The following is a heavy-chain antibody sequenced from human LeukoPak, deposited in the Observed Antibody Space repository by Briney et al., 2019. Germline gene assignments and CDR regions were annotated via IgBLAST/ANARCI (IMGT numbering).Heavy chain of an antibody. V-gene: IGHV1-69*04. CDR3: ARSVAAAGRTGPFDP. D-gene: IGHD6-13*01. CDR2: IVPIVGLA. CDR1: GGTFSGDA. Sequence: SVKVSCKASGGTFSGDAISWVRQAPGQGLEWMGRIVPIVGLANYAQKFQGRVTITADKSTSTAYMDLRSLRYEDTAVYYCARSVAAAGRTGPFDPWGQGTLVTVSS. J-gene: IGHJ5*02.